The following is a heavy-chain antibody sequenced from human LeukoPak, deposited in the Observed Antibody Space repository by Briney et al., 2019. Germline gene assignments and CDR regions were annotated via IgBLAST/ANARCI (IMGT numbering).Heavy chain of an antibody. CDR1: GFTFSAYW. CDR2: IKSDGSDT. D-gene: IGHD6-13*01. V-gene: IGHV3-74*01. CDR3: TRGRMSGGSWSDY. Sequence: GGSLRLSCAASGFTFSAYWMHWVRQAPGKGLVWVSRIKSDGSDTTYADSVKGRFTISRDNAKNTLYLQMNGLRAEDTAIYYCTRGRMSGGSWSDYWGQGTLVTVCS. J-gene: IGHJ4*02.